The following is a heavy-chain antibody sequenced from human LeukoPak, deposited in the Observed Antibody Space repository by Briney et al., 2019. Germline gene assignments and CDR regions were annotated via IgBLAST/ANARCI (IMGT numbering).Heavy chain of an antibody. CDR3: ARDPGDYYDSSGLFDY. D-gene: IGHD3-22*01. V-gene: IGHV3-33*08. Sequence: GGSLRLSCAASGFTFSSYAVHWVRQAPGKGLEWVAVMWYDGSNKYYADSVKGRFTISRDNSKNTLYLQMNSLRAEDTAVYYCARDPGDYYDSSGLFDYWGQGTLVTVSS. CDR1: GFTFSSYA. CDR2: MWYDGSNK. J-gene: IGHJ4*02.